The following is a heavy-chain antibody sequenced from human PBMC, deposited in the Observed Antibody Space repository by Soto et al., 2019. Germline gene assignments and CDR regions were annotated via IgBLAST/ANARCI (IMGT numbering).Heavy chain of an antibody. D-gene: IGHD3-22*01. CDR1: GGSISSGGYY. J-gene: IGHJ3*02. V-gene: IGHV4-31*03. CDR2: IYYSGST. CDR3: ARDTDSSGPRGIDPFDI. Sequence: QVQLQESGPGLVKPSQTLSLTCSVSGGSISSGGYYWSWIRQHPGKGLEWIGYIYYSGSTYYNPSLKSRVTISVDTSKNQFSLKLSSVTAADTAVYYCARDTDSSGPRGIDPFDIWGQGTMVSVSS.